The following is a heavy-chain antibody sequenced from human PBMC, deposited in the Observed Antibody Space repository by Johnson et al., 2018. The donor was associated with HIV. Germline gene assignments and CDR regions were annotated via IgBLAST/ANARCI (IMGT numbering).Heavy chain of an antibody. CDR2: IKQDGSEK. CDR3: ARDSMVRGVNAFDI. D-gene: IGHD3-10*01. CDR1: GFTFSSYW. J-gene: IGHJ3*02. V-gene: IGHV3-7*01. Sequence: VQLVESGGGLVQPGGSLRLSCAASGFTFSSYWMSWVRQAPGKGLEWVANIKQDGSEKYYVDSVKGRFTISRDNAKNSLYLQMNSLRAEDTAVYYCARDSMVRGVNAFDIRGQGTMVTVSS.